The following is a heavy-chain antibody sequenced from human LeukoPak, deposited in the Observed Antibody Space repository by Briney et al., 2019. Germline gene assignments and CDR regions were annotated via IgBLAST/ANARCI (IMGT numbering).Heavy chain of an antibody. CDR1: GFTVSSNY. J-gene: IGHJ4*02. CDR2: ISSSSSYI. CDR3: ARDLELDYFDY. V-gene: IGHV3-21*01. Sequence: GGSLRLSCAASGFTVSSNYMSWVRQAPGKGLEWVSSISSSSSYIYYADSVKGRFTISRDNAKNSLYLQMNSLRAEDTAVYYCARDLELDYFDYWGQGTLVTVSS. D-gene: IGHD1-26*01.